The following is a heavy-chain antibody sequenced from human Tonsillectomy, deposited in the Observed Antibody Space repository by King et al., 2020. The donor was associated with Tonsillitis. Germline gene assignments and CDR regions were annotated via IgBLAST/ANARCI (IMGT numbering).Heavy chain of an antibody. Sequence: QLVQSGGGVVQPGRSLRLSCAASGFTFSSYAMHWVRQAPGKGLEWVAVITYDGSNKYYADSVKGRFTISRDNSKNTLYLQMNSQRAEDTAVYYCSRTVYYYYSSGYDYWGQGTLVTVSS. V-gene: IGHV3-30-3*01. J-gene: IGHJ4*02. CDR2: ITYDGSNK. D-gene: IGHD3-22*01. CDR1: GFTFSSYA. CDR3: SRTVYYYYSSGYDY.